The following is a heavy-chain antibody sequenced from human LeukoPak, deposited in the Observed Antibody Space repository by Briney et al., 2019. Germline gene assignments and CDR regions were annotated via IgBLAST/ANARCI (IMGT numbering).Heavy chain of an antibody. J-gene: IGHJ4*02. D-gene: IGHD1-26*01. V-gene: IGHV4-30-4*08. CDR3: ARSPEWELPDY. CDR1: GGSISSGDYY. CDR2: TYYSGST. Sequence: PSETLSLTCTVSGGSISSGDYYWSWIRQPPGKGLEWIGYTYYSGSTYYNPSLKSRVTISVDMSKNQFSLKLSSVTAADTAVYYCARSPEWELPDYWGQGTLVTVSS.